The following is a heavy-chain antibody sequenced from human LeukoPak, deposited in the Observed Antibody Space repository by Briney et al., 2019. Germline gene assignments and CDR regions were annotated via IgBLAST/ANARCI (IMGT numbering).Heavy chain of an antibody. J-gene: IGHJ3*02. V-gene: IGHV3-21*01. CDR2: ISSSSSYI. CDR3: ARDQPGYYYDSSGYRVGDAFDI. CDR1: GFTFSSYS. D-gene: IGHD3-22*01. Sequence: GGSLRLSCAASGFTFSSYSMNWVRQAPGKGLEWVSSISSSSSYIYYADSVKGRFTISKDNDKNSLYLQMNSLRAEDTAVYYCARDQPGYYYDSSGYRVGDAFDIWGQGTMVTVSS.